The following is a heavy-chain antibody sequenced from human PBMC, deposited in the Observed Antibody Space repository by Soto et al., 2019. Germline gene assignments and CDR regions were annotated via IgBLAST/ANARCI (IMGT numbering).Heavy chain of an antibody. CDR3: ATEIVVGAAPY. V-gene: IGHV1-69*13. CDR2: IIPIFGTA. CDR1: GGTFSSYA. Sequence: ASVKVSCKASGGTFSSYAISWVRQAPGQGLEWMGGIIPIFGTANYAQKFQGRVTITADESTSTAYMELSSLRSEDTAVYYCATEIVVGAAPYWGQGTLVTVSS. J-gene: IGHJ4*02. D-gene: IGHD1-26*01.